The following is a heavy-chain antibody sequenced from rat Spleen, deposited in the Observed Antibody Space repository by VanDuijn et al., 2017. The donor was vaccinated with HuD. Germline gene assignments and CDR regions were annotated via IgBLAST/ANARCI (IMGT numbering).Heavy chain of an antibody. J-gene: IGHJ2*01. CDR3: ARSVFDY. V-gene: IGHV5-25*01. CDR2: ISPSGGST. Sequence: EVKLVESGGGLVQPGRSLKLSCAASGFTFSNYDMAWVRQAPTQGLEWVASISPSGGSTYYRDSVKGRFTVSRDTAKITLYLQMDSLKSEDTATYYCARSVFDYWGQGVMVTVSS. CDR1: GFTFSNYD.